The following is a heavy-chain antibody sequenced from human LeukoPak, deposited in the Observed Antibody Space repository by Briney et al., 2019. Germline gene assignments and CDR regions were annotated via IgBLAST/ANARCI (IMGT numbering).Heavy chain of an antibody. J-gene: IGHJ5*02. CDR2: MYYTGNT. D-gene: IGHD6-19*01. V-gene: IGHV4-59*12. CDR3: ARDRSSGWYRGRWFDP. Sequence: SETLSLTCTVSGGSISSYYWSWIRQPPGKGLEWIGYMYYTGNTNYNPSLKSRVTISVDTSKNQFSLKLSSVTAADTAVYYCARDRSSGWYRGRWFDPWGQGTLVTVSS. CDR1: GGSISSYY.